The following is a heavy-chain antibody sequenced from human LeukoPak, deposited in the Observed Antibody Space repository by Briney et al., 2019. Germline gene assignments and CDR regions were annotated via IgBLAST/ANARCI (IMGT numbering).Heavy chain of an antibody. V-gene: IGHV3-21*01. CDR2: ISSSSNYI. CDR3: ARGGSAGDY. Sequence: GGSLRLSCAASGFTFSSYSMNWVRQAPGKGLEWVSSISSSSNYIYYADPVRGRFTISRDDAKNSLYLQMNSLRAEDTAVYYCARGGSAGDYWGQGTLVTVSS. D-gene: IGHD2-15*01. J-gene: IGHJ4*02. CDR1: GFTFSSYS.